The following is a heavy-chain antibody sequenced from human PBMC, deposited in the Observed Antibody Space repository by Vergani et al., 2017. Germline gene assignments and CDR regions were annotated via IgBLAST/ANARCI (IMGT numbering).Heavy chain of an antibody. V-gene: IGHV5-51*01. J-gene: IGHJ4*02. CDR2: IYPADSDT. CDR3: ARHSYRSSSFFDY. D-gene: IGHD6-6*01. Sequence: EVQLVQSGAEVQKPGESLKISCKGSGYSFTTYWIGWVRQMPGKGLEWMGIIYPADSDTRYSPSFQGQVTISADKSISTSYLQWSSLKASDSGMYYCARHSYRSSSFFDYWGQGTLVTVSS. CDR1: GYSFTTYW.